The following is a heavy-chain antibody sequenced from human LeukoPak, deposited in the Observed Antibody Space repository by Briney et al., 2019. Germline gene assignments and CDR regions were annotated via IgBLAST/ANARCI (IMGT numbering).Heavy chain of an antibody. J-gene: IGHJ4*02. D-gene: IGHD3-16*01. Sequence: GASVKVSCKASGYTFSTYGVSWVRQASGQGLEWMGWISAYSGNTDYAQNFQGRVTMTTDTSTSTAYMELRSLRSDDTAVYYCARDTVITIGGVHDYWGQGTLVTVSS. V-gene: IGHV1-18*01. CDR2: ISAYSGNT. CDR3: ARDTVITIGGVHDY. CDR1: GYTFSTYG.